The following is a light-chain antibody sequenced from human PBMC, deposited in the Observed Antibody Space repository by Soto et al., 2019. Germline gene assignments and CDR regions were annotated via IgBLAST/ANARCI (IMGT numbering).Light chain of an antibody. CDR3: SLYTSDSTYV. CDR2: DVS. CDR1: STDVCRYNY. J-gene: IGLJ1*01. Sequence: QSVLTQPASVSGSPGQSITISCTGTSTDVCRYNYVSWYQQHPGKAPKLMIYDVSNRPSGVSSRFSGSKSGITASLTISGLQAEDEAHYYCSLYTSDSTYVFGTGTKVTFL. V-gene: IGLV2-14*01.